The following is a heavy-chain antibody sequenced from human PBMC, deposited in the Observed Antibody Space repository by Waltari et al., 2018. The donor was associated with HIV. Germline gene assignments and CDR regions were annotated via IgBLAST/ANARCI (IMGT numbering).Heavy chain of an antibody. D-gene: IGHD6-19*01. CDR1: GDTFSSYA. Sequence: QVQLVQSGAEVKKRGSSVKVSCKASGDTFSSYAITWVRQAPGQGREWMGGIIPIFGTANYAQKFQGRVTIIADESTSTAYMELRSLRSEDTAMYYCARIKRLVSSGWTSEFDYWGQGTLVTVSS. V-gene: IGHV1-69*01. CDR3: ARIKRLVSSGWTSEFDY. CDR2: IIPIFGTA. J-gene: IGHJ4*02.